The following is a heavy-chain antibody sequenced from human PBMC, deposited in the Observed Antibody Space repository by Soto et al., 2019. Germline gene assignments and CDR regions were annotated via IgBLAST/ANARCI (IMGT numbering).Heavy chain of an antibody. Sequence: QQQLVESGGGVVQPGRSLRLSCTSSGFTLRSSAIHWVRQAPGKGLAAVAFTWHDGSNKYYADSVKGRFTASRDSSNDVLYLQMDNLRDADTAVYYCARDISGSIDLWGQGTLVTVSS. D-gene: IGHD1-26*01. CDR3: ARDISGSIDL. J-gene: IGHJ5*02. V-gene: IGHV3-33*01. CDR2: TWHDGSNK. CDR1: GFTLRSSA.